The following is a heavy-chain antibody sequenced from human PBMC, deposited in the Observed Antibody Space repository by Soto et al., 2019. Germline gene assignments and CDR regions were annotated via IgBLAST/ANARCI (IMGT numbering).Heavy chain of an antibody. V-gene: IGHV3-30-3*01. CDR3: ARDYHTYYDSSGYYRSPAY. CDR1: GFTFSPYS. Sequence: GGALRLFFAPSGFTFSPYSMHWVRQAPGKGLEWVALISYDGSDKDYADSVKGRFTISRDNSRNTLFLQMNSLRAEDTAVYYCARDYHTYYDSSGYYRSPAYWGQGTLVTVSP. J-gene: IGHJ4*02. CDR2: ISYDGSDK. D-gene: IGHD3-22*01.